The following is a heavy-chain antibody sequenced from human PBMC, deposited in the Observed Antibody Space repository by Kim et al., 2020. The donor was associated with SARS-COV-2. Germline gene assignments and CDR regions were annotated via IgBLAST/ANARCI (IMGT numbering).Heavy chain of an antibody. D-gene: IGHD3-16*01. CDR1: GFTFSSYW. J-gene: IGHJ6*02. CDR3: ARELRRVYYYGMDV. Sequence: GGSLRLSCAASGFTFSSYWMHWVRQAPGKGLVWVSRITSDGSSTSYADSVKGRFTISRDNAKNTLYLQMNSLRAEDTAVYYCARELRRVYYYGMDVWGQGTTVTVS. CDR2: ITSDGSST. V-gene: IGHV3-74*01.